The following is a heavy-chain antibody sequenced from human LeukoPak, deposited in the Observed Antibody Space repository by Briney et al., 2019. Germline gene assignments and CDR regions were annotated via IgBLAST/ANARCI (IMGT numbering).Heavy chain of an antibody. CDR1: GFIFSNYG. CDR2: LWSDGNNK. D-gene: IGHD3-10*01. J-gene: IGHJ4*02. Sequence: GGSLRLSCEASGFIFSNYGMHWVRQAPGKGLEWVAVLWSDGNNKYYTDSVKGRFTISRDNSKNTLYLQMDRLRAEDTAVYFCAKEGSGVRGSYYFDYWGQGTLVTVSS. V-gene: IGHV3-33*06. CDR3: AKEGSGVRGSYYFDY.